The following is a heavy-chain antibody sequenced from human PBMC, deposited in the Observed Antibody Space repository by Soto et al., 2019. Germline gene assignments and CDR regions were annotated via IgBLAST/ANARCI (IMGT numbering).Heavy chain of an antibody. CDR2: IIPILGIA. V-gene: IGHV1-69*02. J-gene: IGHJ5*02. CDR3: ARCGWSWWFDP. D-gene: IGHD6-19*01. CDR1: GGTFSSYT. Sequence: QVQLVQSGAEVKKPGSSVKVSCKASGGTFSSYTISWVRQAPGQGLEWMGRIIPILGIANYAQKFQGRVTITADNSTGTAYMELSSLRSEDTAVYYCARCGWSWWFDPWCQGTLVTVSS.